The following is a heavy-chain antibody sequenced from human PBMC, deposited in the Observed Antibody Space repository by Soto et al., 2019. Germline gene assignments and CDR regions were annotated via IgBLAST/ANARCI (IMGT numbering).Heavy chain of an antibody. V-gene: IGHV4-59*02. Sequence: SETLSLTWRVSGISVSSYYLNWIRPPPGKGQEWIGYIYYSGSTNYNPSLKSRVTISVDTSKNQCSLKLSSVTAADTAVYYCARDHYDFWSGYYYYGMDVWGQGTTVTVSS. CDR2: IYYSGST. CDR3: ARDHYDFWSGYYYYGMDV. CDR1: GISVSSYY. J-gene: IGHJ6*02. D-gene: IGHD3-3*01.